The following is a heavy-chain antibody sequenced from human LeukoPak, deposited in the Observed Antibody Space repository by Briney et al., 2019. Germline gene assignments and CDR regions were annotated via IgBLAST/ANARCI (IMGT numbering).Heavy chain of an antibody. Sequence: XXSIXXGGYXXSWIRQHPGKGLEGXXXXXXXGSTYYNPSLKSRVTISVDTSKNQFSLKLSSVTAADTAVYYCARGRAQITMVRGDRDWFDPWGQGTLVTVSS. CDR2: XXXXGST. CDR1: XXSIXXGGYX. J-gene: IGHJ5*02. V-gene: IGHV4-31*02. CDR3: ARGRAQITMVRGDRDWFDP. D-gene: IGHD3-10*01.